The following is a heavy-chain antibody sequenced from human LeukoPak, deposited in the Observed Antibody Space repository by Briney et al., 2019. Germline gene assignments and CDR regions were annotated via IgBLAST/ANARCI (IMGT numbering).Heavy chain of an antibody. J-gene: IGHJ5*02. V-gene: IGHV3-23*01. CDR2: ISGSGGST. CDR3: AKVSDMAGGFDP. CDR1: GFTFSSYA. D-gene: IGHD2-15*01. Sequence: GASLRLSCAASGFTFSSYAMSWVRQAPGKGLEWVSAISGSGGSTYYADSVKGRFTISMDNSKNTLYLQMNSLRAEDTAVYYCAKVSDMAGGFDPWGQGTLVTVSS.